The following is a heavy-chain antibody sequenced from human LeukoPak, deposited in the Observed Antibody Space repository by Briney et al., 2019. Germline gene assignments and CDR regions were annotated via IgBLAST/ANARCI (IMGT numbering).Heavy chain of an antibody. J-gene: IGHJ5*02. D-gene: IGHD3-22*01. CDR3: ARWTHYYDSSDNWFDP. Sequence: SETLSLTCTVSGGSISSYYWSWIRQPPGKGLEWIGYIHYSGSTNYNPSLKSRVTISVDTSKNQFSLKLSSVTAADTAVYYCARWTHYYDSSDNWFDPWGQGTLVTVSS. CDR2: IHYSGST. CDR1: GGSISSYY. V-gene: IGHV4-59*01.